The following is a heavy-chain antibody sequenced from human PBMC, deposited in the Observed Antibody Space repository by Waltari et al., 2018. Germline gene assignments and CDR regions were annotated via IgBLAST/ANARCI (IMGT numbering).Heavy chain of an antibody. CDR3: ASEDYSGPIDY. Sequence: QVQLQESGPGLVKPSETLSLTCTVSGGSISSYYWSWIRQPPGKGLEWIGYIYYSGSTNYNPSLKSRVTISVDTSKNQFSLKLSSVTAADTAVYYCASEDYSGPIDYWGQGTLVTVSS. CDR2: IYYSGST. J-gene: IGHJ4*02. CDR1: GGSISSYY. V-gene: IGHV4-59*08. D-gene: IGHD2-15*01.